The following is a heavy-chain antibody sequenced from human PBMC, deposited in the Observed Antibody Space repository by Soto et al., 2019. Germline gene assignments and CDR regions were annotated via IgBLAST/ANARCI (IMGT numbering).Heavy chain of an antibody. D-gene: IGHD5-12*01. CDR2: IIPIFGTA. V-gene: IGHV1-69*06. CDR1: GGTFSSYA. Sequence: SVKVSCKASGGTFSSYAISWVRQAPGQGLEWMGGIIPIFGTAYYAQKFQGRVTITADKSTSTAYMELSSLRSEDTAVYYCARGFVEMATISAFDIWGQGTMVTVSS. J-gene: IGHJ3*02. CDR3: ARGFVEMATISAFDI.